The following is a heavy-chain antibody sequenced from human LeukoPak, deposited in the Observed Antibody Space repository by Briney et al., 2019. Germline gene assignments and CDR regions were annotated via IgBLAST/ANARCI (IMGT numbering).Heavy chain of an antibody. V-gene: IGHV1-24*01. CDR2: FDPEDGET. CDR3: ARDVVPAAEDKYYYYYMDV. Sequence: ASVKVSCKVSGYTLTELSMHWVRQAPGKGLEWMGGFDPEDGETIYAQKFQGRVTMTEDTSTDTAYMELSSLRAEDTAVYYCARDVVPAAEDKYYYYYMDVWGKGTTVTVSS. D-gene: IGHD2-2*01. CDR1: GYTLTELS. J-gene: IGHJ6*03.